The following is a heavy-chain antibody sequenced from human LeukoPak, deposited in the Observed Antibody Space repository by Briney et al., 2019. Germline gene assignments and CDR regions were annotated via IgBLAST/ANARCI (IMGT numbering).Heavy chain of an antibody. CDR1: NDSNNSYY. CDR2: IYHSGST. J-gene: IGHJ6*03. V-gene: IGHV4-59*01. Sequence: SETLSLTCTVSNDSNNSYYWSWIGQPPRKGLAGMGYIYHSGSTYYNPSLKSRVTISVDRSKNQFSLKLSSVTAADTAVYYCARESRSYYCYYYMDVWGKGTTVTVSS. CDR3: ARESRSYYCYYYMDV.